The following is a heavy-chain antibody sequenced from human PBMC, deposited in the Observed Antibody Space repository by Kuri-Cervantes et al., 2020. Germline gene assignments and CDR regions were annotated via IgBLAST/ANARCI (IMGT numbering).Heavy chain of an antibody. V-gene: IGHV3-30-3*01. D-gene: IGHD3-16*01. CDR1: GFTFSSYA. J-gene: IGHJ6*02. CDR3: AKEMRYAFFYGMDV. CDR2: ISYDGSKK. Sequence: GESLKISCAASGFTFSSYAMHWVRQAPGKGLEWVAVISYDGSKKYADSVKGRFTISRDNSKNTLCLQMNSLRAEDTAVYYCAKEMRYAFFYGMDVWGQGTTVTVSS.